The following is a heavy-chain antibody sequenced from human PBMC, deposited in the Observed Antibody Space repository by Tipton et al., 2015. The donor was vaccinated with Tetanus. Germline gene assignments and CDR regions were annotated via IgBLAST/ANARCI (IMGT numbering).Heavy chain of an antibody. J-gene: IGHJ3*02. V-gene: IGHV3-23*01. CDR1: GFIFGSYG. CDR3: AKSASGCSSCYRDGFDI. CDR2: ITGGEGNT. Sequence: PLRLSCAASGFIFGSYGMSWVRQAPGRGLEWVSTITGGEGNTHYADSVKGRFTISRDNSRNTLSLQMSNLRADDTAVYYCAKSASGCSSCYRDGFDIWGHGTMVTVSS. D-gene: IGHD6-25*01.